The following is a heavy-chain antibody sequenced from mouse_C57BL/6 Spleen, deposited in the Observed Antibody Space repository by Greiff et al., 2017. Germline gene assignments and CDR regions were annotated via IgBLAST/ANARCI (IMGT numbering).Heavy chain of an antibody. V-gene: IGHV3-1*01. CDR2: ISYSGST. CDR3: ATGENGGYYPFAY. Sequence: EVKLVESGPGMVKPSQSLSLTCTVTGYSITSGYDWHWIRHIPGNKLEWMGFISYSGSTNYNPSLKSRISITHDTSKNQFFLKLNSLTTEDTATYYCATGENGGYYPFAYWGQGTLVTVSA. J-gene: IGHJ3*01. CDR1: GYSITSGYD. D-gene: IGHD2-3*01.